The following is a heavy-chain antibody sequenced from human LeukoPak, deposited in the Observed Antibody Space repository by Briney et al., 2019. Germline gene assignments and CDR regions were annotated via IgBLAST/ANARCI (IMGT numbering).Heavy chain of an antibody. CDR1: GFTFSDYW. Sequence: GGSLRLSCAASGFTFSDYWMSWVRQAPGMGLEWVANIKQDGSDKYYVDSVKGRFTISRDNAKNSLHLQMNSLRAEDTAVYYCTRGGGNFDHWGQGILVTVSS. V-gene: IGHV3-7*04. D-gene: IGHD4-23*01. CDR3: TRGGGNFDH. CDR2: IKQDGSDK. J-gene: IGHJ4*02.